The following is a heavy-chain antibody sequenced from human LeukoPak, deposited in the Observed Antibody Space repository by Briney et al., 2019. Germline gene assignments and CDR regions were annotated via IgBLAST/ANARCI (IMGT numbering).Heavy chain of an antibody. CDR2: ISYDGNNK. D-gene: IGHD5-18*01. CDR3: ARPQGGRQLWLHFDY. Sequence: GSLRLSCAASGFTFSNYAIHWVRQAPGKGLEWVAVISYDGNNKYYADSVKGRFTISRDNSKNTLYLQMNSLRAEDTAVYYCARPQGGRQLWLHFDYWGQGTVVTVSS. CDR1: GFTFSNYA. J-gene: IGHJ4*02. V-gene: IGHV3-30-3*01.